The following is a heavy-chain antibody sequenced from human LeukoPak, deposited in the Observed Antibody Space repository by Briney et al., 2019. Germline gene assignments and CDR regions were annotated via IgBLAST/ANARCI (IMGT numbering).Heavy chain of an antibody. V-gene: IGHV4-61*02. Sequence: SETLSLTCTVYGDSISSGDYYWSWIRQPAGKGLEWIGRISSSGSTNYNPSLKSRVTISVDTSKNQFSLKLSSVTAADTAVYFCARGPYSYDSSGAFDIWGQGTMVTVSS. D-gene: IGHD3-22*01. CDR2: ISSSGST. J-gene: IGHJ3*02. CDR3: ARGPYSYDSSGAFDI. CDR1: GDSISSGDYY.